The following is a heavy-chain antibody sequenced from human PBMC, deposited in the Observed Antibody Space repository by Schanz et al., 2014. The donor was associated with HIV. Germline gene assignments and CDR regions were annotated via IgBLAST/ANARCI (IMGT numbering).Heavy chain of an antibody. J-gene: IGHJ6*02. CDR3: AREDGWFGDIYYFGLDV. Sequence: VQLVESGGGLVQPGGSLTLSCAASRFTFSVYAMNWVRQAPGKGLEWVSSIDSSSSYKYYADSVKGRFTISRDNAKNSLYLQMNTLRAEDTAVYYCAREDGWFGDIYYFGLDVWGRGTTVTVSS. CDR2: IDSSSSYK. CDR1: RFTFSVYA. V-gene: IGHV3-21*02. D-gene: IGHD3-10*01.